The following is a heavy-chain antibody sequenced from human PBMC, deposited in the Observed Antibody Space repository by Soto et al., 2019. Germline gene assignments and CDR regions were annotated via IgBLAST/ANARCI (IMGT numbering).Heavy chain of an antibody. J-gene: IGHJ5*02. CDR2: INPSGGVT. CDR1: GYTFTSYY. V-gene: IGHV1-46*01. Sequence: ASVKVSCKASGYTFTSYYIHWVRQAPGQGLEWMGIINPSGGVTSYAQKFQGRVTMTRDASTSTVYMDLTSLTSEDTAVYYRARDPHDILTGPAFDPWGQGTLVTVSS. CDR3: ARDPHDILTGPAFDP. D-gene: IGHD3-9*01.